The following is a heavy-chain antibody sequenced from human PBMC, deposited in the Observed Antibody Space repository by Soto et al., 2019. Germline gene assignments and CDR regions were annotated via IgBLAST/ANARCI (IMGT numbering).Heavy chain of an antibody. V-gene: IGHV3-74*01. J-gene: IGHJ6*02. D-gene: IGHD4-4*01. CDR1: GFTFSSYW. CDR3: ARDLATVTTGGSWFVGMDV. CDR2: INSDGSST. Sequence: PGGSLRLSCAASGFTFSSYWMHWVRQAPGKGLVWVSRINSDGSSTSYADSVKGRFTISRDNAKNTLYLQMNSLRAEDTAVYYCARDLATVTTGGSWFVGMDVWGQGTTVTVSS.